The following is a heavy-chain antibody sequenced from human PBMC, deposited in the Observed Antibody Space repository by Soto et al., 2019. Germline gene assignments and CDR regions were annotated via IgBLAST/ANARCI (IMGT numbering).Heavy chain of an antibody. D-gene: IGHD6-13*01. CDR1: GFTFDDYA. Sequence: GGSLRLSCAASGFTFDDYAMHWVRQAPGKGLEWVSGISWNSGSIGYADSVKGRFTISRDNAKNSLYLQMNSLRAEDTALYYCAKDSGAAWDYFDYWGQGTLVTVS. CDR2: ISWNSGSI. V-gene: IGHV3-9*01. J-gene: IGHJ4*02. CDR3: AKDSGAAWDYFDY.